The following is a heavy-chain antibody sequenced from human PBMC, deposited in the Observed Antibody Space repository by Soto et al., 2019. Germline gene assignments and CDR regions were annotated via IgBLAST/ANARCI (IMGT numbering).Heavy chain of an antibody. J-gene: IGHJ5*02. CDR3: AVVDSTGNWFDP. V-gene: IGHV4-39*01. D-gene: IGHD6-25*01. Sequence: SETLSLTCAVCGGSISSSDFYWGWPRQTPGKGLEFIGSMYYSGTTYYNPSLKSRVTTSVDTSKNQFTLKLIPVTAADTAVYYCAVVDSTGNWFDPWGEGALVT. CDR2: MYYSGTT. CDR1: GGSISSSDFY.